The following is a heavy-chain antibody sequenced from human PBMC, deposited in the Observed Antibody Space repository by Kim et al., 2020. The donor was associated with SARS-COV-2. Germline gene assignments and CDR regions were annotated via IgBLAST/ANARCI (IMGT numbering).Heavy chain of an antibody. J-gene: IGHJ4*02. Sequence: AESVKGRFTISSDNAKNSLYLKMNSLRAEDTALYYCAKAVDSSGYYYYDYWGQGTLVTVSS. CDR3: AKAVDSSGYYYYDY. D-gene: IGHD3-22*01. V-gene: IGHV3-9*01.